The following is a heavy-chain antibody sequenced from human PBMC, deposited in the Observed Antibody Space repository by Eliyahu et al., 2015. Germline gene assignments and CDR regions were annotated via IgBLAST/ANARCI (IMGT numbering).Heavy chain of an antibody. CDR1: GGSFSGYY. V-gene: IGHV4-34*01. Sequence: QVQLQQWGAGLLKPSETLSLTCAVYGGSFSGYYWXWIRQPPGKGLEWIGEINHSGSTNYNPSLKSRVTISVDTSKNQFSLKLSSVTAADTAVYYCARRGGYSYGGGDYWGQGTLVTVSS. J-gene: IGHJ4*02. CDR2: INHSGST. D-gene: IGHD5-18*01. CDR3: ARRGGYSYGGGDY.